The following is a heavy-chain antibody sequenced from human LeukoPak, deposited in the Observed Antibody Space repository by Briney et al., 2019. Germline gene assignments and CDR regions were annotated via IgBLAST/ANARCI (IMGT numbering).Heavy chain of an antibody. CDR2: IGGDGGRT. CDR3: AKDPVIYHGGSGWHRFDY. V-gene: IGHV3-23*01. Sequence: GGSLRLSCAASGFSFRDYAMSWVRPAPGKGLEWVSLIGGDGGRTYYADSVKGRFTISRDNSKNTLYLQMNSLRAEDTAVYYCAKDPVIYHGGSGWHRFDYWGQGTLVTVSS. D-gene: IGHD6-19*01. J-gene: IGHJ4*02. CDR1: GFSFRDYA.